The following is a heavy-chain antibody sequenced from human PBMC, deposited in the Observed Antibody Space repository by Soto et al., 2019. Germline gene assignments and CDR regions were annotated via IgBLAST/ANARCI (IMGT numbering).Heavy chain of an antibody. CDR2: ISWNSGRI. D-gene: IGHD2-15*01. CDR1: GFTFDDYA. V-gene: IGHV3-9*01. J-gene: IGHJ4*02. CDR3: VKDSAGSCCTFYLDY. Sequence: VQLVESGGGLVQPGRSLRLSCAASGFTFDDYAMHWVRQAPGKGLEWVSGISWNSGRIGYADSVKGRFTISRDNAKNSLFLQMSSLRVEDTALYYCVKDSAGSCCTFYLDYWGQGALVTVSS.